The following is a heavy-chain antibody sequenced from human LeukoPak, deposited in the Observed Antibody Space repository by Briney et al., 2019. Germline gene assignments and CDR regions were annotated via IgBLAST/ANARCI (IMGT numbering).Heavy chain of an antibody. J-gene: IGHJ4*02. V-gene: IGHV4-39*01. D-gene: IGHD2-21*01. CDR3: ARHLPPLFMFDY. CDR2: MYYSGST. Sequence: PSETLSLTCTVSGGSISSSSYYWGWIRQPPGKGLECIGSMYYSGSTFYNPPLKSRVSISVDTPKNQFSLKLSSVTAADTAVYYCARHLPPLFMFDYWGQGTLVTVSS. CDR1: GGSISSSSYY.